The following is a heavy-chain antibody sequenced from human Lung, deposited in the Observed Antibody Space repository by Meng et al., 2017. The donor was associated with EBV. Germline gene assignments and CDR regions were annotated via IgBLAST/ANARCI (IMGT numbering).Heavy chain of an antibody. Sequence: QLVQSGAEVKKPGDSVTVSCQASGYTFSNHGISWVRQAPGQGLEWLGWISPYNENTYYAHKYQGRVSMTTDKSTTTAYMDLRSLRSDDTAVYYCARGDTKGDFDYWGQGTLVTVSS. V-gene: IGHV1-18*04. J-gene: IGHJ4*02. D-gene: IGHD3-16*01. CDR3: ARGDTKGDFDY. CDR2: ISPYNENT. CDR1: GYTFSNHG.